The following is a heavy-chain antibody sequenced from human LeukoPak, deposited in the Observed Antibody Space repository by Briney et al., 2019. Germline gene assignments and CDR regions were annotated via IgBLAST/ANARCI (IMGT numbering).Heavy chain of an antibody. V-gene: IGHV3-21*01. Sequence: PGGSLRLSCTVSGFTVSSNSMSWVRQAPGKGLEWVSSISSSSSYIYYADSVKGRFTISRDNAKNSLYLQMNSLRAEDTAVYYCARDVAKYYYDSSGYRGGNLDYWGQGTLATVSS. D-gene: IGHD3-22*01. J-gene: IGHJ4*02. CDR3: ARDVAKYYYDSSGYRGGNLDY. CDR2: ISSSSSYI. CDR1: GFTVSSNS.